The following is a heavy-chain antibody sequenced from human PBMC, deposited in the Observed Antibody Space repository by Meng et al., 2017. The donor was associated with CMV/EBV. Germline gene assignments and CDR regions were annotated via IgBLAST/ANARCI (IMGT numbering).Heavy chain of an antibody. D-gene: IGHD2-2*02. CDR1: GYTFTGYY. CDR3: ARDRVVVVPAAILENSYYYYGMDV. J-gene: IGHJ6*02. Sequence: ASVKVSCKASGYTFTGYYMHWVRQAPGQGLEWMGWINPNSGGTNYAQKFQGRVTMTRDTSISTAYMELSRLRSDDMAVYYCARDRVVVVPAAILENSYYYYGMDVWGQGTTVTVSS. V-gene: IGHV1-2*02. CDR2: INPNSGGT.